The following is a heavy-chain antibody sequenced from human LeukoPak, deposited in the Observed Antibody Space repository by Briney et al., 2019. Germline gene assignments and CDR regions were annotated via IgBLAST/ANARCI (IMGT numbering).Heavy chain of an antibody. J-gene: IGHJ4*02. CDR3: ARHFNYYDSSGYYWGYYFDY. Sequence: SETLSLTCTVSGGSISSSSYYWGWIRQPPGKGLEWIGSIYYSGSTYYNPSLKSRVTISVDTSKNQFSLKLSSVTAADTAVYYCARHFNYYDSSGYYWGYYFDYWGQGTLVTVSS. CDR1: GGSISSSSYY. D-gene: IGHD3-22*01. CDR2: IYYSGST. V-gene: IGHV4-39*01.